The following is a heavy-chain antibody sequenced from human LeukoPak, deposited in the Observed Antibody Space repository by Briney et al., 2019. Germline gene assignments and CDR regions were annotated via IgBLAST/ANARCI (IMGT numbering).Heavy chain of an antibody. J-gene: IGHJ4*02. CDR1: GFTFSGYW. V-gene: IGHV3-7*01. Sequence: GGSLRLSCAASGFTFSGYWMSWVRQAPGKGLEWVANINRDGSDTQYVDSVKGRFTISRDSAKNSLYLQMNSLRAEDTAVYYCPRFSRSSSGYWGQGSLVTASS. CDR2: INRDGSDT. CDR3: PRFSRSSSGY. D-gene: IGHD6-13*01.